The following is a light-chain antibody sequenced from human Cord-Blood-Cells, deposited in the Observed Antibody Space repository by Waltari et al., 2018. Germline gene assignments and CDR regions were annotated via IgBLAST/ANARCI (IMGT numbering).Light chain of an antibody. CDR3: SSYTSSSTLV. CDR1: SSDVGGYNY. J-gene: IGLJ3*02. Sequence: QSALTQPASVSGSPAQSITISCTGTSSDVGGYNYVSWYQQHPGKAPKLMIYDVSNRPSGVSNRFSGSKSGNTASLTISGLRAEDEADYYCSSYTSSSTLVFGGGTKLTVL. V-gene: IGLV2-14*01. CDR2: DVS.